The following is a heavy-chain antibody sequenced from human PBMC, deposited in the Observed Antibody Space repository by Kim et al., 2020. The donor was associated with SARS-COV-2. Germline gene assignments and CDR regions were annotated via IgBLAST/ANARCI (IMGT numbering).Heavy chain of an antibody. Sequence: TNHNPSLKSRVTISVDTSKNQFSRKLSSVTAADTAVYYCARALGAGAFDIWGQGTMVTVSS. J-gene: IGHJ3*02. CDR3: ARALGAGAFDI. CDR2: T. V-gene: IGHV4-59*01.